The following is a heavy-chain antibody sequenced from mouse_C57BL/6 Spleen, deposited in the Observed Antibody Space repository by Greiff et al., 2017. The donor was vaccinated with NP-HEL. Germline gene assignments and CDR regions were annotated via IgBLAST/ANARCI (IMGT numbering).Heavy chain of an antibody. J-gene: IGHJ2*01. CDR2: ISSGSSTI. D-gene: IGHD2-4*01. V-gene: IGHV5-17*01. Sequence: DVMLVESGGGLVKPGGSLKLSCAASGFTFSDYGMHWVRQAPEKGLEWVAYISSGSSTIYYADTVKGRFTISRDNAKNTLFLQMTSLRSEDTAMYYCARRHYDYDVYYFDYWGQGTTLTVSS. CDR3: ARRHYDYDVYYFDY. CDR1: GFTFSDYG.